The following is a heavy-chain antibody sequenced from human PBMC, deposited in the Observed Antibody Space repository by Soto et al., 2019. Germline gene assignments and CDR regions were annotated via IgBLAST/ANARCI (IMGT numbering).Heavy chain of an antibody. D-gene: IGHD6-13*01. CDR1: GGSFSGYY. J-gene: IGHJ6*02. Sequence: SETLSLTCAVYGGSFSGYYWSWIRQPPGKGLEWIGEINHSGSTNYNPSLKSRVTMSVDTSKNQFSLKLSSVTAADTAVYYCASKGIPAAGTKNYYGMDVWGQGTTVTVS. CDR3: ASKGIPAAGTKNYYGMDV. V-gene: IGHV4-34*01. CDR2: INHSGST.